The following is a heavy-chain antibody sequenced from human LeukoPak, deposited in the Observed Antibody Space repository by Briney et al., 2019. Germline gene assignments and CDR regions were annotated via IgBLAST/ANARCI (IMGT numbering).Heavy chain of an antibody. D-gene: IGHD5-18*01. J-gene: IGHJ4*02. Sequence: GGSLRLSCAASGFTFDDYAMHWVRQAPGKGLEWVSGISWNSGSIGYADSVKGRFTISRDNAKNSLYLQMNSLRAEDTALYYCAKDMGYSYGPRSDYWGQGTLVTVSS. CDR2: ISWNSGSI. CDR3: AKDMGYSYGPRSDY. CDR1: GFTFDDYA. V-gene: IGHV3-9*01.